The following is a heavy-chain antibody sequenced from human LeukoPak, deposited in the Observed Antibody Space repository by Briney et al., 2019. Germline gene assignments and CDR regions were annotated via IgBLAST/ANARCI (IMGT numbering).Heavy chain of an antibody. V-gene: IGHV4-61*02. D-gene: IGHD3-10*01. CDR1: GGSISSGSYY. CDR3: AKTYYGDNWFDP. CDR2: IYTSGST. Sequence: PSETLSLTCTVSGGSISSGSYYWSWIRQPAGKGLEWIGRIYTSGSTNYNPSLKSRVTISVDTSKNQFSLKLSSVTAADTAVYYCAKTYYGDNWFDPWGQGTLVTVSS. J-gene: IGHJ5*02.